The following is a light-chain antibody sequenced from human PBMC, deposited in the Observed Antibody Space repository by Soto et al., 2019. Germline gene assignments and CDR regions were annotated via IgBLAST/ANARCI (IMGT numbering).Light chain of an antibody. J-gene: IGKJ2*01. V-gene: IGKV3-15*01. CDR1: QSVSSN. Sequence: EIVLTQSPATLSLSPGERATLSCRASQSVSSNLAWYQQTPGQAPRLLMYGASTRATGIPARFSGSGSGTEFTLTISSLQSEDFAVYYCQQHNNWPPYTFGQGTKVDIK. CDR3: QQHNNWPPYT. CDR2: GAS.